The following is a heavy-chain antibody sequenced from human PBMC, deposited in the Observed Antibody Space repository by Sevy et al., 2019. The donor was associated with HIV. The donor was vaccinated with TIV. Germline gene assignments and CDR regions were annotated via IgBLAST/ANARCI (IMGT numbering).Heavy chain of an antibody. Sequence: GGSLRLSCAASGFTFSSYGMHWVRQAPGKGLEWVALIWYEGTNKYYADSVKGRLTISRDNSTNTLYLQMNSLRAEDTAVYYCASGACYYASRSQNFDYWGPGTLVTVSS. CDR1: GFTFSSYG. J-gene: IGHJ4*02. CDR3: ASGACYYASRSQNFDY. CDR2: IWYEGTNK. V-gene: IGHV3-33*01. D-gene: IGHD3-10*01.